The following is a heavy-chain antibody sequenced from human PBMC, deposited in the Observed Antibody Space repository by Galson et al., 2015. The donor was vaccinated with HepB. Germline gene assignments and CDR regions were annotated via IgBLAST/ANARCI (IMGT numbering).Heavy chain of an antibody. J-gene: IGHJ4*02. V-gene: IGHV1-8*01. CDR1: GYTFTSYE. CDR2: MNPYTDNT. Sequence: SVKVSCKASGYTFTSYEVNWVRQATGQGLEWMGWMNPYTDNTAYAQNFQGRITMTGDTSIDTAYMTLSSLTSEDTAMYYCARGLRVQGNTYFFDYWGQGTLVTVSS. CDR3: ARGLRVQGNTYFFDY. D-gene: IGHD3-10*01.